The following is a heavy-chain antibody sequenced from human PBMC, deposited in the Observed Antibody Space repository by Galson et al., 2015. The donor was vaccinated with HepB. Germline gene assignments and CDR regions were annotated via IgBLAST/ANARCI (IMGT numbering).Heavy chain of an antibody. J-gene: IGHJ4*02. CDR2: IWYDGSNK. CDR1: GFTFSSYW. D-gene: IGHD3-10*01. V-gene: IGHV3-33*08. Sequence: SLRLSCAASGFTFSSYWMSWVRQAPGKGLEWVAVIWYDGSNKYYADSVKGRFTISRDNSKNTLYLQMNSLRAEDTAVYYCARGENYYGSGSYDYWGQGTLVTVSS. CDR3: ARGENYYGSGSYDY.